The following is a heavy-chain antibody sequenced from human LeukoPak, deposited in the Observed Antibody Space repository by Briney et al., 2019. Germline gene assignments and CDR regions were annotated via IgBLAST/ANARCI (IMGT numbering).Heavy chain of an antibody. Sequence: PGGSLRLSCAASGFTFTNHWMHWVRQAPGKGLVWVSRIRPDGRETNHAGSVKGRFTISRDNAKNTLYLQMNSLGDEDTAVYFCGRDAVLGSGSVDCWGQGVLVTVSS. CDR3: GRDAVLGSGSVDC. CDR1: GFTFTNHW. J-gene: IGHJ4*02. CDR2: IRPDGRET. V-gene: IGHV3-74*01. D-gene: IGHD3-10*01.